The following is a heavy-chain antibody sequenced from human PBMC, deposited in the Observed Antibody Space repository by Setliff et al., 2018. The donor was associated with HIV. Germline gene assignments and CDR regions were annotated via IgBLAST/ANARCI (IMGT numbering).Heavy chain of an antibody. J-gene: IGHJ4*02. CDR3: ARAAHYYDSSGYSLYFDF. Sequence: PGGSLRLSCAASGFTFSPYAMHWVRQAPGKGLVWVSRINSDGSSTSYADSVKGRFTISRDNAKNTLYLQMNSLRAEDTAVYYCARAAHYYDSSGYSLYFDFWGQGTLVTVSS. CDR1: GFTFSPYA. CDR2: INSDGSST. D-gene: IGHD3-22*01. V-gene: IGHV3-74*01.